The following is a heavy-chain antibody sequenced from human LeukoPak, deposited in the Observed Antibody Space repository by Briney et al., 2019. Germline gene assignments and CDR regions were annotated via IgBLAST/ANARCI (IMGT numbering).Heavy chain of an antibody. Sequence: GGSLRLSCAASGFTFSSYGMHWVRQAPGKGLEWVAFIRYDGSNKYYADSVKGRLTISRDNSKNTLYLQMNSLRAEDTAVYYCAKDGRDGYNFDYWGQGTLVTVSS. J-gene: IGHJ4*02. V-gene: IGHV3-30*02. CDR1: GFTFSSYG. CDR3: AKDGRDGYNFDY. CDR2: IRYDGSNK. D-gene: IGHD5-24*01.